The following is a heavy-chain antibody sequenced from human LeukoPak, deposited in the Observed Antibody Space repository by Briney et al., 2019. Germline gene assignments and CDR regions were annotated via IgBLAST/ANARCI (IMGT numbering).Heavy chain of an antibody. CDR2: IYDSGST. V-gene: IGHV4-59*08. CDR3: ARGMGGYYYYYYMDV. Sequence: PSETLSLTCTVSGGSISSYFWSWIRQPPGKGLEWIGYIYDSGSTNYNPSLKSRVTISVDTSKNQFSLKLSSVTAADTAVYYCARGMGGYYYYYYMDVWGKGTTVTVSS. D-gene: IGHD3-16*01. J-gene: IGHJ6*03. CDR1: GGSISSYF.